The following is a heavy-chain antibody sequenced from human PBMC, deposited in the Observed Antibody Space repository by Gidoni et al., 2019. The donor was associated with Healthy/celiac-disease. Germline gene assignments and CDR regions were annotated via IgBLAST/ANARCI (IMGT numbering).Heavy chain of an antibody. V-gene: IGHV2-5*02. CDR3: AHSTGAGMHGDY. Sequence: HITLNESGPTLVNPTQTLTLPCTFSWFSLSTSGVGVGWIRQPPGKALAWLALIYRDDDKRYSPSLKSRLTMTKDTSKNQVVITMTNMDPGDTATYYCAHSTGAGMHGDYWGQGTLVTVSS. D-gene: IGHD6-13*01. J-gene: IGHJ4*02. CDR1: WFSLSTSGVG. CDR2: IYRDDDK.